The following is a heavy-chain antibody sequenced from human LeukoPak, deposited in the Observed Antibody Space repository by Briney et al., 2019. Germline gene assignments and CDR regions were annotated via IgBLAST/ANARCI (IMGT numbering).Heavy chain of an antibody. CDR3: ARLGTEDYYDSSGFHPDY. Sequence: GGSLRLSCAASGFTFSGSVMHWVRQASGKGLEWVGRIRSKANSYATAYAASVKGRFTISRDDSKSTAYLRMSSLKTEDTAVYYCARLGTEDYYDSSGFHPDYWGQGTLVTVSS. CDR2: IRSKANSYAT. D-gene: IGHD3-22*01. V-gene: IGHV3-73*01. CDR1: GFTFSGSV. J-gene: IGHJ4*02.